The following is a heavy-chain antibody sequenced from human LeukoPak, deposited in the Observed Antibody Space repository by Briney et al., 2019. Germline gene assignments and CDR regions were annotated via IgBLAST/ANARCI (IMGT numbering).Heavy chain of an antibody. J-gene: IGHJ4*02. V-gene: IGHV3-30*18. CDR1: KFTFSNYG. Sequence: GGSLRLSCTASKFTFSNYGMQWVRQAPGKGLEWVAVISSDGGTKYYADSVKGRFTLSRDNSRNTLDLQMNSLGPEDTAVYYCAKEYDSGGYGAYFDYWGQGTLITVSS. CDR2: ISSDGGTK. D-gene: IGHD3-10*01. CDR3: AKEYDSGGYGAYFDY.